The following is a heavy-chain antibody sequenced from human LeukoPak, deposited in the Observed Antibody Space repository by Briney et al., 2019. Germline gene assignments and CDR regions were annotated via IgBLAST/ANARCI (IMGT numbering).Heavy chain of an antibody. CDR1: GGSFSGYY. Sequence: PSETLSLTCAVYGGSFSGYYWSWIRQPPGKGLEWIGEINHSGSTNYNPSLKSRVTISVDTSKNQLSLKLSSVTAADTAVYYCARGPPTYGSGSYYKMVDYWGQGTLVTVSS. CDR3: ARGPPTYGSGSYYKMVDY. CDR2: INHSGST. J-gene: IGHJ4*02. D-gene: IGHD3-10*01. V-gene: IGHV4-34*01.